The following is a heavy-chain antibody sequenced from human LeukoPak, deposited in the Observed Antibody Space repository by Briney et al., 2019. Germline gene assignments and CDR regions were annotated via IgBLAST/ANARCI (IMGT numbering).Heavy chain of an antibody. D-gene: IGHD1-26*01. V-gene: IGHV1-2*02. J-gene: IGHJ4*02. CDR2: INPNSGGT. CDR3: AGRPYSGSYPDFFEY. Sequence: ASVKVSCKASGYTFTGYYMHWVRQAPGQGLEWMGWINPNSGGTNYAQKFQGRVTMTRDTSISTAYMELSRLRSDDTAVYYCAGRPYSGSYPDFFEYWGQGTLVTVSS. CDR1: GYTFTGYY.